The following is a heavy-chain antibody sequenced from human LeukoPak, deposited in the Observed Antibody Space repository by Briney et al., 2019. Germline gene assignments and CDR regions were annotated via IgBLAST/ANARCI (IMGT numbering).Heavy chain of an antibody. V-gene: IGHV3-30*02. Sequence: GGSLRLSCTTSGFTFSNFGMHWVRQAPGKGLEWVAFILYNGNNKYYAESVKGRFTISRDNSKRTVFLQMNSLRAEDTAVYYCARGWSSSWYPWWGQGTLVTVSS. CDR3: ARGWSSSWYPW. J-gene: IGHJ4*02. CDR1: GFTFSNFG. D-gene: IGHD6-13*01. CDR2: ILYNGNNK.